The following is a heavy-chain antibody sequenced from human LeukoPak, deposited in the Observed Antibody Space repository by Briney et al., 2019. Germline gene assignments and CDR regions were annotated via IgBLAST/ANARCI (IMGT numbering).Heavy chain of an antibody. V-gene: IGHV3-33*06. J-gene: IGHJ6*03. CDR3: AKDPRGSYSRDYYYYMDV. CDR2: IWYDGSNK. Sequence: GGSLRLSCAASGFTFSSYGMHWVRQAPGKGLGWVAVIWYDGSNKYYADSVKGRFTISRDNSKTTLYLQMNSLRAEDAAVYYGAKDPRGSYSRDYYYYMDVWGKGTPVTVSS. CDR1: GFTFSSYG. D-gene: IGHD1-26*01.